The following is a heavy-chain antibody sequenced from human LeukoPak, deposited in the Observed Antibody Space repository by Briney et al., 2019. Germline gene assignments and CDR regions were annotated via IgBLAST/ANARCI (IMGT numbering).Heavy chain of an antibody. CDR3: ARDYGPFVVVAATDWYFDL. Sequence: ASVNVSSKASGYTFTSYGISCELHPPIPRLEWMRWNSAYNGNTNYAQKLQGRVTMTTDTSTSTAYMELRGLTSDDTAVYYCARDYGPFVVVAATDWYFDLWGRGTLVTVSS. J-gene: IGHJ2*01. D-gene: IGHD2-15*01. CDR2: NSAYNGNT. CDR1: GYTFTSYG. V-gene: IGHV1-18*04.